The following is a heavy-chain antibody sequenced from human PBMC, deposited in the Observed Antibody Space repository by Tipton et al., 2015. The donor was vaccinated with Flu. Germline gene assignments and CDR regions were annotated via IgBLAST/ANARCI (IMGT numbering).Heavy chain of an antibody. V-gene: IGHV1-18*04. Sequence: QLVQSGAEVKKPGASVKVSCKASGYTFTSYGISWVRQAPGQGLEWMGWISAYNGNTNYAQKLQGRVTMTTDTSTSTAYMELRSRRSDDTAVYYCAREQLPLGRFLEWLHPGRDAFDIWGQGTMVTVSS. J-gene: IGHJ3*02. D-gene: IGHD3-3*01. CDR2: ISAYNGNT. CDR1: GYTFTSYG. CDR3: AREQLPLGRFLEWLHPGRDAFDI.